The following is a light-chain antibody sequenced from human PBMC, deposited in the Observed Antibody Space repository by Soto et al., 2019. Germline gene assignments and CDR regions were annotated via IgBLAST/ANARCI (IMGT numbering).Light chain of an antibody. CDR2: GAS. J-gene: IGKJ2*01. V-gene: IGKV3-20*01. CDR3: LQDYNYPYT. Sequence: EIVLTQSPGTLSLSPGERATLSCRASQSVSSSYLAWYQQKPGQAPRLLIYGASSRATGIPDRFSGSGSGTDFTLTISRLEPEDFAAYYCLQDYNYPYTFGRGTKLEIK. CDR1: QSVSSSY.